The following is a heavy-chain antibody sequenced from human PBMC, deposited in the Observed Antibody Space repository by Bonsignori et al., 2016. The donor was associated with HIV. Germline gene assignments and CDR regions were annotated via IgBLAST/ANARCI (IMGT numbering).Heavy chain of an antibody. J-gene: IGHJ3*02. CDR2: IGYDGTFK. V-gene: IGHV3-30*02. D-gene: IGHD1-14*01. CDR3: TRGDARPALNNPFD. Sequence: QVQVVESGGGVVQPGGSLRLSCTTSGFTFSNYGIHWVRQSPGKGLEWVAFIGYDGTFKTYADSVQGRFTISRDSARDTVSLQMNSLRPDDTALYYCTRGDARPALNNPFDIGAKGQ. CDR1: GFTFSNYG.